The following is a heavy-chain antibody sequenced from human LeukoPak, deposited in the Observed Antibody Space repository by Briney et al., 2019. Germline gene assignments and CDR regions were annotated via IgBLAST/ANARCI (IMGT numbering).Heavy chain of an antibody. J-gene: IGHJ3*02. Sequence: SQTLSLTCAISGDTVSSNSAAWNWIRQYPSRGLEWLGRTYYRSKRYNDYAVSVKRRITIKPDTTNNQFSLQLNSVTPEDTAVYYGPGIAAPRTTVTKACDIWPQGTMVSVSS. CDR2: TYYRSKRYN. V-gene: IGHV6-1*01. CDR3: PGIAAPRTTVTKACDI. D-gene: IGHD4-17*01. CDR1: GDTVSSNSAA.